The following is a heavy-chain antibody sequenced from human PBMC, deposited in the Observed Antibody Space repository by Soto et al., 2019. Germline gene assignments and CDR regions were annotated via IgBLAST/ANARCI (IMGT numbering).Heavy chain of an antibody. D-gene: IGHD2-15*01. CDR3: ARVCGGSCYSSAAFDI. J-gene: IGHJ3*02. CDR2: IIPILGIA. CDR1: GGTFSSYT. Sequence: ASVKVSCKASGGTFSSYTISWVRQAPGQGLEWMGRIIPILGIANYAQKFQGRVTITADKSTSTAYMELSSLRSEDTAVYYCARVCGGSCYSSAAFDIWGQGTMVTVSS. V-gene: IGHV1-69*02.